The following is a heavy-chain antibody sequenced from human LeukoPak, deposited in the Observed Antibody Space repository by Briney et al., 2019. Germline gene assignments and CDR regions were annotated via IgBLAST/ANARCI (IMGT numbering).Heavy chain of an antibody. CDR3: AREADSDSGTYNGAFDI. J-gene: IGHJ3*02. CDR1: GFTFSSYS. V-gene: IGHV3-21*01. CDR2: ISSSSSYI. Sequence: PGGSLRLSCAASGFTFSSYSMNWVRQAPGKGLEWVSSISSSSSYIYYADSVKGRFTISRDNAKNSLYLQMNSLRAEDTAVYYCAREADSDSGTYNGAFDIWGQGTMVTVSS. D-gene: IGHD3-10*01.